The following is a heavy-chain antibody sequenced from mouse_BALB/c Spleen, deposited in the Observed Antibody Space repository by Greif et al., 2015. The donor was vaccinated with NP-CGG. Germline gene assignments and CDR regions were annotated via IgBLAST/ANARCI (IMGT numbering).Heavy chain of an antibody. CDR3: ARSPDGNYAMDY. J-gene: IGHJ4*01. Sequence: VQLVESGAELVRPGASVKLSCKASGYSFTSYWMNWVKQRPGQGLEWIGMIHPSDSETRLNQKFKDKATLTVDKSSSTAYKQLSSPTSEDSAVYYCARSPDGNYAMDYWGQGTSVTVSS. CDR1: GYSFTSYW. V-gene: IGHV1-61*01. D-gene: IGHD2-3*01. CDR2: IHPSDSET.